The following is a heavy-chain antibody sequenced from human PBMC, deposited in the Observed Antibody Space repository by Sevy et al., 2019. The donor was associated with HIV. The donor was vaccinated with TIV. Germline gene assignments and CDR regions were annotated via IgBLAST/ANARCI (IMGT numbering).Heavy chain of an antibody. CDR3: AREGLLEWLFSFDY. J-gene: IGHJ4*02. V-gene: IGHV3-33*05. D-gene: IGHD3-3*01. Sequence: GGSLRLSCAASGFTFSTYGMHWVRQAPGKGLEWVAVISYDGSNKYYGDSVKGRFTISRDNSKNTLYLQMNSLRAEDTAVYYCAREGLLEWLFSFDYWGQGTLVTVSS. CDR2: ISYDGSNK. CDR1: GFTFSTYG.